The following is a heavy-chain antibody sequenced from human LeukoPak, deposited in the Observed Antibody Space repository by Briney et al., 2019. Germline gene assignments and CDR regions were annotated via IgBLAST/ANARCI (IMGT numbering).Heavy chain of an antibody. J-gene: IGHJ4*02. CDR2: ISYDGGNK. CDR1: GFTFSSYG. CDR3: AKDYRNYDILTGRPADY. Sequence: GGSLRLSCAASGFTFSSYGMHWVRQAPGKGLEWVAVISYDGGNKYYADSVKGRFTISRDNSKNTLYLQMNSLRAEDTAVYYCAKDYRNYDILTGRPADYWGQGTLVTVSS. V-gene: IGHV3-30*18. D-gene: IGHD3-9*01.